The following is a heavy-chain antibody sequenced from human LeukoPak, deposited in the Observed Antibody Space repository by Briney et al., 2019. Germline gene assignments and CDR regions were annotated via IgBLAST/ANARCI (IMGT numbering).Heavy chain of an antibody. CDR3: ARFHCGGYCSDDFDI. CDR2: INPNSGGT. J-gene: IGHJ3*02. Sequence: SCETSSYTVTGYFMQLVRQPKGQGLEGMGWINPNSGGTNYAQKFQGRVTMTRDTSISTAYMELSRLRSDDTAVYYCARFHCGGYCSDDFDIWGQGTMVNVSS. CDR1: SYTVTGYF. V-gene: IGHV1-2*02. D-gene: IGHD2-21*02.